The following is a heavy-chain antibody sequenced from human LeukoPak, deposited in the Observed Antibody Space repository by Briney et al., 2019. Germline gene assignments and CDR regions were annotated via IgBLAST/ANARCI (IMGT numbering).Heavy chain of an antibody. Sequence: PGGSLRLSCAASGFTFSAYALSWVRQAPRKGLEWVSAISGGGGSTYYADSVKGRFTISRDNSKDTLYLQMNSLRAEDTAVYYCANAYSSSWYTFWGQGTLVSVSS. D-gene: IGHD6-13*01. J-gene: IGHJ4*02. CDR3: ANAYSSSWYTF. V-gene: IGHV3-23*01. CDR1: GFTFSAYA. CDR2: ISGGGGST.